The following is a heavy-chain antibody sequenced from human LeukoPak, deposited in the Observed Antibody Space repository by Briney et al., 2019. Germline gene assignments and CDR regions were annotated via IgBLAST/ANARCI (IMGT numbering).Heavy chain of an antibody. Sequence: EASVKVSCKVSGHTLTELSMHWVRQAPGKGLEWMGGFDPEDGETIYAQKFQGRVTMTEDTSTDTAYMELSSLRSEETAVYYCATGGADTEELRFDYWGQGTLVTVSS. CDR3: ATGGADTEELRFDY. V-gene: IGHV1-24*01. J-gene: IGHJ4*02. D-gene: IGHD5-18*01. CDR2: FDPEDGET. CDR1: GHTLTELS.